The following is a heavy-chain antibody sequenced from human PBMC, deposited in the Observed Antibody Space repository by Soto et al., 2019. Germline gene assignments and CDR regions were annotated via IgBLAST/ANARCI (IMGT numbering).Heavy chain of an antibody. J-gene: IGHJ4*02. Sequence: QLVESGGGLVEPGGSLRLSCTASGLALTSDWLSWVRQVPGMGLEWLGLIKSNLDGGTTDYAAPLKGRIRISRDDSRNTVYLQVDRLNSADTAFYYCATARRQTNYGWSKTFEFWGQGTLVTVSS. CDR3: ATARRQTNYGWSKTFEF. CDR2: IKSNLDGGTT. D-gene: IGHD3-16*01. CDR1: GLALTSDW. V-gene: IGHV3-15*07.